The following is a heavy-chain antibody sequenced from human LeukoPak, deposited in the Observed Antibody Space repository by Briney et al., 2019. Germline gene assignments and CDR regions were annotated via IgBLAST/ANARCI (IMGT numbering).Heavy chain of an antibody. CDR3: ARDRGYCSGGSCPLDY. J-gene: IGHJ4*02. CDR1: GFTFTNYA. D-gene: IGHD2-15*01. CDR2: ISYDGSIK. Sequence: GGSLRLSCAASGFTFTNYAIHWVRQAPGKGLEWEAVISYDGSIKYYADSVKGRFTISRDNSKNTLYLQMNSLRAEDTAVYYCARDRGYCSGGSCPLDYWGQGTLVTVSS. V-gene: IGHV3-30-3*01.